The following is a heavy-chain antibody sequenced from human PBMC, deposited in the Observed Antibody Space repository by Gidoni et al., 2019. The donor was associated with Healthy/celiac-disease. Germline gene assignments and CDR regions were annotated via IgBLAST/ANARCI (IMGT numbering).Heavy chain of an antibody. J-gene: IGHJ4*02. Sequence: QVQLVQSGAEVKKPGASVKVSCKASGYTFPSYAMHWVRQAPGQRLEWMGWINAGNGNTKYSQKFQGRVTITRDTSASTAYMELSSLRSEDTAVYYCARAESPLYDSSGYWYWGQGTLVTVSS. CDR1: GYTFPSYA. CDR2: INAGNGNT. V-gene: IGHV1-3*01. D-gene: IGHD3-22*01. CDR3: ARAESPLYDSSGYWY.